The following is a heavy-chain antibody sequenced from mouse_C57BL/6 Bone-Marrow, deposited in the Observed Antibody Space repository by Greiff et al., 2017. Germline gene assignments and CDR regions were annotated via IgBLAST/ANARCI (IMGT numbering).Heavy chain of an antibody. D-gene: IGHD2-4*01. Sequence: EVQLQQSGAELVRPGASVKLSCTASGFNIKDDYMHWVKQRPEQGLEWIGWFDPENGDTEYASKFQGKATITADTSSNTAYLQLSSLTSEDTAVYYCTTKMDDYDGYWGQGTTLTVSS. CDR2: FDPENGDT. J-gene: IGHJ2*01. CDR1: GFNIKDDY. V-gene: IGHV14-4*01. CDR3: TTKMDDYDGY.